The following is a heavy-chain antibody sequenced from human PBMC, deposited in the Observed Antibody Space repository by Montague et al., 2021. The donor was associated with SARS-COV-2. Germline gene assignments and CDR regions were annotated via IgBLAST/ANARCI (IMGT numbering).Heavy chain of an antibody. J-gene: IGHJ4*02. CDR1: GFTVSSTY. D-gene: IGHD3-10*01. Sequence: SLRLSCAASGFTVSSTYMNWVRQVPGKGLEWVSSISSSSVTYSADSLKGRFTISRDNSKNTVYLQTDSLRAEDTAVYFCARESSQSFGSGPLDYWSQGSLVTVSS. CDR3: ARESSQSFGSGPLDY. V-gene: IGHV3-66*01. CDR2: ISSSSVT.